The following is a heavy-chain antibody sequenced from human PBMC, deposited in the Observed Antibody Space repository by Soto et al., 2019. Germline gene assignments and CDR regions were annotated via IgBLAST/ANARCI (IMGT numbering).Heavy chain of an antibody. V-gene: IGHV3-48*02. J-gene: IGHJ3*02. D-gene: IGHD6-19*01. Sequence: EVQLVESGGGLVQPGQSLRVSCAASGFSFSSYSMNWVRQAPGKGLEWISYISSSKTYIWYADSVKGRFTISRDNAKNSLSLQMNSRRDEDTAVYYCGRDSCWAFDIWGLGTMVTASS. CDR1: GFSFSSYS. CDR2: ISSSKTYI. CDR3: GRDSCWAFDI.